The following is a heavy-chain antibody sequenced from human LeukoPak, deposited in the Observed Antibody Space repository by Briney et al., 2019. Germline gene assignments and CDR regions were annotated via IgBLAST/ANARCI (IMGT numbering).Heavy chain of an antibody. V-gene: IGHV4-34*01. CDR3: ARGRGARYCSSTSCYTGRNWFDP. D-gene: IGHD2-2*02. J-gene: IGHJ5*02. CDR1: GGSFSGYY. Sequence: PSETLSLTCAVYGGSFSGYYWSWIRQPPGKGLEWIGGINHSGSTNYNPSLKSRVTISVDTSKNQFSLKLSSVTAADTAVYYCARGRGARYCSSTSCYTGRNWFDPWGQGTLVTVSS. CDR2: INHSGST.